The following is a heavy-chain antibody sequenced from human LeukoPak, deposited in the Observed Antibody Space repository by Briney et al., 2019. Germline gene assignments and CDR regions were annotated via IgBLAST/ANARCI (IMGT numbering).Heavy chain of an antibody. D-gene: IGHD3-10*01. CDR1: GGSISSSSYY. J-gene: IGHJ6*02. CDR3: ARAPYGSGLDV. Sequence: SETLSLTCTVSGGSISSSSYYWGWIRQPPGKGLEWIGSIYYSGSTYYNPSLKSRVTISVDTSKNQFSLKLSSVTAADTAEYYCARAPYGSGLDVWGQGTTVTVSS. CDR2: IYYSGST. V-gene: IGHV4-39*07.